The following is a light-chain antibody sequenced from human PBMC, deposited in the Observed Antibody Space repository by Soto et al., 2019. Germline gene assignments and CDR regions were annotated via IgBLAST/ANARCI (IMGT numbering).Light chain of an antibody. CDR2: SND. V-gene: IGLV1-44*01. CDR1: NSNIGSNT. J-gene: IGLJ2*01. CDR3: AAWDDSPNGPV. Sequence: QLVLTQPPSASGTLGQRVSISCSGRNSNIGSNTVNWYQQVSGTAPKLLIYSNDQRPSGVPDRFSGSKSGTSASLAISGLQSEDEADYYCAAWDDSPNGPVFGGGTKLTVL.